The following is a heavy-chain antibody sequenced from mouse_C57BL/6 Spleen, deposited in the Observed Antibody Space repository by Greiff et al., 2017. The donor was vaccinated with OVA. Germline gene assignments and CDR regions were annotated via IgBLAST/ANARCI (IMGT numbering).Heavy chain of an antibody. CDR3: AREDYGSSYRAMDY. CDR1: GYTFTSYW. CDR2: IYPGSGST. D-gene: IGHD1-1*01. Sequence: QVQLQQPGAELVKPGASVKMSCKASGYTFTSYWITWVKQRPGQGLEWIGDIYPGSGSTNYNEKFKSKATLTVDTSSSTAYMQLSSLTSEDSAVYYCAREDYGSSYRAMDYWGQGTSVTVSS. V-gene: IGHV1-55*01. J-gene: IGHJ4*01.